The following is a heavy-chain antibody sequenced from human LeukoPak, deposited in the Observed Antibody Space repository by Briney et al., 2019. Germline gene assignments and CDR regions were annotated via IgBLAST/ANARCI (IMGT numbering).Heavy chain of an antibody. CDR1: GFTFSSYA. J-gene: IGHJ5*01. CDR2: ISGSGGST. D-gene: IGHD2-2*01. V-gene: IGHV3-23*01. Sequence: GSLRLSCVVSGFTFSSYAMSWVRQAPGKGLEWVSGISGSGGSTYYADSVKGRFTISRDNSKRTLYLQMNSLRAEDTAVYYCAKDRHAPGRYCSSTTCFPFDSWGQGTLVTVSS. CDR3: AKDRHAPGRYCSSTTCFPFDS.